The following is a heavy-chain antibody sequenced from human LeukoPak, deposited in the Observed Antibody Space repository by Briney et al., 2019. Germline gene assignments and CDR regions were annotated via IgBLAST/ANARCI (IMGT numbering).Heavy chain of an antibody. CDR1: GGSISSSSYY. D-gene: IGHD6-6*01. CDR3: ASSSQGRTFDY. CDR2: IYYSGST. V-gene: IGHV4-39*07. J-gene: IGHJ4*02. Sequence: PSETLSLTCTVSGGSISSSSYYWGWIRQPPGKGLEWVGSIYYSGSTYYNPSLKSRVTISVDTSKNQFSLKLSSVTAADTAVYYCASSSQGRTFDYWGQGTLVTVSS.